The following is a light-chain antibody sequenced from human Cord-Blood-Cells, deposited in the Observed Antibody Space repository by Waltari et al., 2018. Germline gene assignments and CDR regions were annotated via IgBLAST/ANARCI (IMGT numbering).Light chain of an antibody. CDR2: GAS. CDR1: QSVSSN. J-gene: IGKJ2*01. CDR3: QQYNNWPYT. V-gene: IGKV3-15*01. Sequence: ELVMTQSPATLSVSPGERATLSCRANQSVSSNLAWYQQKPGQAPRLLIYGASTRATGIPARFSGSGSGTEFTLTISSLQSEDFAVYYCQQYNNWPYTFGQGTKLEIK.